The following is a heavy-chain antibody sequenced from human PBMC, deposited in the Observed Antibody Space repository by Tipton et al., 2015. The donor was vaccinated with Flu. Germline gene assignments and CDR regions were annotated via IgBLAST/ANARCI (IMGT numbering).Heavy chain of an antibody. CDR3: ATLTGDDY. CDR2: ISSSGNTI. Sequence: SLRLSCAASGFTFSSYEMNWVRQAPGKGLEWLSYISSSGNTISYADSVRGRFTISRGNTKKSLYLQLNSLRAEDTANYYCATLTGDDYWGQGIMVTVSS. J-gene: IGHJ4*02. D-gene: IGHD7-27*01. CDR1: GFTFSSYE. V-gene: IGHV3-48*03.